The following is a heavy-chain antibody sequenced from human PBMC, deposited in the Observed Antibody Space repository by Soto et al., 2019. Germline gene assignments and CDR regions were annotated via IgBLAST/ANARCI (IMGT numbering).Heavy chain of an antibody. V-gene: IGHV3-23*01. Sequence: GGSLRLSCAASGFTFSSYAMSWVRQAPGKGLEWVSAISGSGGSTYYADSVKGRFTISRDNSKNTLYLQMNSLRAEDTAVYYCAKDWGYDILTGLFDYWGQGTLVIGSS. CDR2: ISGSGGST. J-gene: IGHJ4*02. CDR3: AKDWGYDILTGLFDY. D-gene: IGHD3-9*01. CDR1: GFTFSSYA.